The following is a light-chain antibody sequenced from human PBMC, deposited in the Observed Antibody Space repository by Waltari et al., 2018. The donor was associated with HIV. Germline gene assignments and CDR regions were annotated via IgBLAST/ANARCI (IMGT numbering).Light chain of an antibody. CDR2: DNN. J-gene: IGLJ2*01. Sequence: QSVLTQPPSVSAAPGQKVPISCSGTSSNIGNNYVSWYQQLPGTAPKVLIYDNNKRPSGIPDRFSGSKSGTSATLGITGLQTGDEADYYCGTWDGSLSAGVFGGGTKLTVL. CDR1: SSNIGNNY. CDR3: GTWDGSLSAGV. V-gene: IGLV1-51*01.